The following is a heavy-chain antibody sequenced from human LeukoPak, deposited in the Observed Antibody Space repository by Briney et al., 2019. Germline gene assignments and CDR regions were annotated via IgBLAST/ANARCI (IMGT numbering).Heavy chain of an antibody. CDR3: AREWIGNGWSAFDY. CDR2: IWYDGTNE. J-gene: IGHJ4*02. D-gene: IGHD6-19*01. CDR1: GFTFSGSA. Sequence: GGSLRLSCAASGFTFSGSAMHWVRQAPGKGLEWVALIWYDGTNEHYADSVKGRFTISRDNSKNTLWLQMNSLGADDTAVYYCAREWIGNGWSAFDYWGQGTLLTVSS. V-gene: IGHV3-33*08.